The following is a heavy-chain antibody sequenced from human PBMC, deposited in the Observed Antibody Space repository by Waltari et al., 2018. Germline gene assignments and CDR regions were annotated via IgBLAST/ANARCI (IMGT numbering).Heavy chain of an antibody. D-gene: IGHD3-10*01. CDR2: IYNSGST. J-gene: IGHJ4*02. CDR3: ARADHGSGSYYYFDY. Sequence: QVQLQESGPGLVKPSQTLSLTCTVSGGSISSGRYYSSWIRHPPGKGLEWIGYIYNSGSTYYNPSLKSRITISVDTSKNQFSLKVSSVTAADTAVYYCARADHGSGSYYYFDYWGQGTLATVSS. CDR1: GGSISSGRYY. V-gene: IGHV4-30-4*08.